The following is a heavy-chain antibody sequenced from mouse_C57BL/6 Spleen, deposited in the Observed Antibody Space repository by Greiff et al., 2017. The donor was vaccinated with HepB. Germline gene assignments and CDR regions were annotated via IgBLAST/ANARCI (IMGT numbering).Heavy chain of an antibody. D-gene: IGHD4-1*01. J-gene: IGHJ2*01. CDR1: GFSFNTYA. Sequence: EVQLVESGGGLVQPKGSLKLSCAASGFSFNTYAMNWVRQAPGKGLEWVARIRSKSNNYATYYADSVKDRFTISRDDSESMLYLQMNNLKTEDTAMYYCVRQGNWDYYFDYWGQGTTLTVSS. CDR2: IRSKSNNYAT. CDR3: VRQGNWDYYFDY. V-gene: IGHV10-1*01.